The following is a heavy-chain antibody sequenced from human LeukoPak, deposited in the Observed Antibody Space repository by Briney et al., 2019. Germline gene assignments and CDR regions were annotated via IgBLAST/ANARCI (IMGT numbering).Heavy chain of an antibody. CDR3: ARVASGSYRWFDP. CDR1: GGSISSSSYY. CDR2: IYYSGST. D-gene: IGHD1-26*01. Sequence: SETLSLTCTVSGGSISSSSYYWGWIRQPPGKGLEWIGSIYYSGSTYYNPSLKSRVTISVDTSKNQFSLKLSSVTAADTAVYYCARVASGSYRWFDPWGQGTLVTVSS. J-gene: IGHJ5*02. V-gene: IGHV4-39*07.